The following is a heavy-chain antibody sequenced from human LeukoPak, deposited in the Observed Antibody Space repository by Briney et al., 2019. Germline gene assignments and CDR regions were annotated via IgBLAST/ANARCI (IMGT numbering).Heavy chain of an antibody. CDR1: GFTFSSYA. CDR2: ISYDGSNK. V-gene: IGHV3-30*04. J-gene: IGHJ4*02. CDR3: ARGGYQLLSPAGY. Sequence: GGSLRLSCAASGFTFSSYAMHWARQAPGKGLEWVAVISYDGSNKYYADSVKGRFTISRDNSKNTLYLQMNSLRAEDTAVYYCARGGYQLLSPAGYWGQGTLVTVSS. D-gene: IGHD2-2*01.